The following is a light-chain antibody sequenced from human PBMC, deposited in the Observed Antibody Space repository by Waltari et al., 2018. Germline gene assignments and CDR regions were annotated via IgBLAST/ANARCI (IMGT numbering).Light chain of an antibody. Sequence: SYELTQPPSVSVSPGQTARITCSGDALRQQLGYWYQQKPGQAPVVIIYKDNERPSGIPERFSGSSSGTTVALTIRDVQAEDEADYYCQSTDNSGASLVFGGGTKLSVL. CDR1: ALRQQL. CDR2: KDN. CDR3: QSTDNSGASLV. J-gene: IGLJ3*02. V-gene: IGLV3-25*03.